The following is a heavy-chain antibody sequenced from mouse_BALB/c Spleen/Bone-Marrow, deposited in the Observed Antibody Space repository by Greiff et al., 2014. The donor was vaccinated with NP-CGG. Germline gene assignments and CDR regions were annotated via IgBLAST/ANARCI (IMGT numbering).Heavy chain of an antibody. CDR3: ARGRFTTVVATGAMDY. CDR1: GYSFTSYY. CDR2: IFPGSGNT. D-gene: IGHD1-1*01. J-gene: IGHJ4*01. Sequence: VHLVESGPELVKPGASVKISCKASGYSFTSYYIHWVKQRPGQGLEWIGWIFPGSGNTKYNEKFKGKATLTADTSSSTAYMQLSSLTSEDSAVYFCARGRFTTVVATGAMDYWGQGTSVTVSS. V-gene: IGHV1-66*01.